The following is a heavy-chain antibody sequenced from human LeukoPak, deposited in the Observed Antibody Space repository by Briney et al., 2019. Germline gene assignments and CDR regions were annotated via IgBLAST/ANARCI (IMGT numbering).Heavy chain of an antibody. V-gene: IGHV3-23*01. CDR1: GFNFGTYA. Sequence: PGGSLRLSCAASGFNFGTYAMNWVRQAPGKGLEWVSSISGSTGSTYYADSVKGRFTISRDNSKNTLSLQMKSLRADDTAVYYCARDGEPRYWGSGFYYGMDVWGQGATVTVSS. J-gene: IGHJ6*02. D-gene: IGHD7-27*01. CDR2: ISGSTGST. CDR3: ARDGEPRYWGSGFYYGMDV.